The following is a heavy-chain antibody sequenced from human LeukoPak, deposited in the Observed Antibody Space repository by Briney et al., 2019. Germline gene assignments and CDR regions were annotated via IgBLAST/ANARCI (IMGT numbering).Heavy chain of an antibody. CDR2: ISTYTGNT. CDR3: ARGVITFGGIIVPPAEYFQH. J-gene: IGHJ1*01. CDR1: GYTFTNYT. D-gene: IGHD3-16*02. V-gene: IGHV1-18*01. Sequence: VASVKVSCKASGYTFTNYTVTWVRQAPGQGLEWMGWISTYTGNTNYAQKLQGRVTMTADTSTSTAYMELKSLRSDDTAVYYCARGVITFGGIIVPPAEYFQHWGQGTLVTVSS.